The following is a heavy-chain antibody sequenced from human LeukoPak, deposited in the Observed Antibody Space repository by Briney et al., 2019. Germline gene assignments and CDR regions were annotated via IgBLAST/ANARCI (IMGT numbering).Heavy chain of an antibody. J-gene: IGHJ4*02. V-gene: IGHV3-7*01. D-gene: IGHD5-12*01. CDR2: IKQDGSEK. CDR1: GFTFSSYW. CDR3: ARSAPWASGYDLPHYFDY. Sequence: PGGSLRLSCAASGFTFSSYWMSWVRQAPGKGLEWVANIKQDGSEKYYVDSVKGRFTISRDNAKNSLYLQMDSLRAEDTAVYYCARSAPWASGYDLPHYFDYWGQGTLVTVSS.